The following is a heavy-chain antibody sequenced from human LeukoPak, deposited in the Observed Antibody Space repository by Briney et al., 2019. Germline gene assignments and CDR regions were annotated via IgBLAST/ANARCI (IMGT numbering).Heavy chain of an antibody. J-gene: IGHJ5*02. V-gene: IGHV1-2*02. CDR2: INPNSGGT. Sequence: ASVKVSCKASGYTFTGYYMHWARQAPGQGLEGMGWINPNSGGTNYAQKFQGRVTMTRDTSISTAYMELSRLRSDDTAVYYCARVPGVAAAGTLDPWGQGTLVTVSS. D-gene: IGHD6-13*01. CDR1: GYTFTGYY. CDR3: ARVPGVAAAGTLDP.